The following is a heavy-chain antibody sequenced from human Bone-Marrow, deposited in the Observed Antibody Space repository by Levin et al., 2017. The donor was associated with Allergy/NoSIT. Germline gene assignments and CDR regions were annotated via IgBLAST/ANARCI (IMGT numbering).Heavy chain of an antibody. J-gene: IGHJ6*02. Sequence: GGSLRLSCVVSGLSFSDSYMNWIRQSPGKGLEWVTYISGTSSTIDYADSVKGRFTIPRDNARNLLSLQMSSLRAEDTAVYYCARGFGYSTSRFSTNFHYYYGLDVWGQGTTVTVSS. CDR3: ARGFGYSTSRFSTNFHYYYGLDV. CDR1: GLSFSDSY. V-gene: IGHV3-11*01. D-gene: IGHD5-24*01. CDR2: ISGTSSTI.